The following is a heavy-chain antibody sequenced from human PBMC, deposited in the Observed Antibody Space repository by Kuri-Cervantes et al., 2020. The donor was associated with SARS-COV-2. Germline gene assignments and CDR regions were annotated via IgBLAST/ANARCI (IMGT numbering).Heavy chain of an antibody. CDR3: AKIPDYGDYVFYFDY. V-gene: IGHV3-23*01. CDR2: ISGSDSST. J-gene: IGHJ4*02. D-gene: IGHD4-17*01. Sequence: ETLSLTCAASGFTIRSYTMRWLRQAPGKGLEWVSSISGSDSSTYYADSVKGRFTISRDNSKNTLYLQMNSLRAEDTAVYYCAKIPDYGDYVFYFDYWGQGTLVTVSS. CDR1: GFTIRSYT.